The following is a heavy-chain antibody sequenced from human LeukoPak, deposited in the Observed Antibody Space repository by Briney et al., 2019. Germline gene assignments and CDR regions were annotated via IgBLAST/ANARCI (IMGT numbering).Heavy chain of an antibody. CDR3: AKDRGNYYDAPRFDP. CDR1: GFTFSSYA. CDR2: ISGSGGST. V-gene: IGHV3-23*01. Sequence: GGSLRLSCAPSGFTFSSYAMSWVRQAPGKGLEWVSYISGSGGSTHYADSAKGRFTISRDNSKNTLYLQMNSLRAEDTAVYYCAKDRGNYYDAPRFDPWGQGTLVTVSS. J-gene: IGHJ5*02. D-gene: IGHD3-22*01.